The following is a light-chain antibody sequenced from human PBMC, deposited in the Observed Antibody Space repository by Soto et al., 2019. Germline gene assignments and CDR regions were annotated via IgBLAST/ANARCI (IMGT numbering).Light chain of an antibody. V-gene: IGKV3-20*01. CDR3: QQYSNWPRT. CDR1: QSVSSSY. J-gene: IGKJ1*01. CDR2: GAS. Sequence: EIVLTQSPGTLSLSPGERATLSCRASQSVSSSYLAWYQQKPGQAPRLLIYGASRRATGIPDRFSGSGSGTDFTLTISRLEPEDFAVYYCQQYSNWPRTFGQGTKVDIK.